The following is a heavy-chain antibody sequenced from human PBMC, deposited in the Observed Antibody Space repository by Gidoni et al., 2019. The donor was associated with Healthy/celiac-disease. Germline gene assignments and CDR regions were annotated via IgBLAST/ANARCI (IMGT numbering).Heavy chain of an antibody. CDR2: IYRGDSDP. D-gene: IGHD3-22*01. J-gene: IGHJ4*02. CDR1: GYSFTSYW. V-gene: IGHV5-51*03. CDR3: ATGSSGYYWFDY. Sequence: EVQLVQSGAEVKKPGESLKISGKGSGYSFTSYWIGWVRQMPGKGLELMGIIYRGDSDPSYRPSFPGQVTISADKSIRTAYLQWSSLKASDTAMYYCATGSSGYYWFDYWGQGTLVTVSS.